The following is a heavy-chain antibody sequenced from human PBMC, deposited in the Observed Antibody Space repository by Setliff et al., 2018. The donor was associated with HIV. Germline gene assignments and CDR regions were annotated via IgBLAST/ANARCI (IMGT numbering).Heavy chain of an antibody. J-gene: IGHJ4*02. CDR1: GESFSGYY. D-gene: IGHD1-26*01. Sequence: SETLSLTCAVYGESFSGYYWTWIRQPPGKGLEWIGEVNHSGNTNYNPSLKSRVTISADKSKNQFSLKLSSVTAADTAVYYCARLRSELGVFDYWVQGTLVTVS. CDR2: VNHSGNT. V-gene: IGHV4-34*01. CDR3: ARLRSELGVFDY.